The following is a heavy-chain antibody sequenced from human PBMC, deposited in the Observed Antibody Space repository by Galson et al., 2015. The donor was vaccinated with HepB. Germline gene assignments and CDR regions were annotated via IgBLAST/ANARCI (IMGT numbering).Heavy chain of an antibody. D-gene: IGHD6-19*01. Sequence: SVKVSCKASGYTFTGYYMHWVRQAPGQGLEWMGWINPNSGGTNYAQKFQGRVTMTRDTSISTAYMELSRLRSDDTAVYYCARDQWLVRSSYYYYGMDVWGQGTTVTVS. J-gene: IGHJ6*02. CDR3: ARDQWLVRSSYYYYGMDV. CDR2: INPNSGGT. CDR1: GYTFTGYY. V-gene: IGHV1-2*02.